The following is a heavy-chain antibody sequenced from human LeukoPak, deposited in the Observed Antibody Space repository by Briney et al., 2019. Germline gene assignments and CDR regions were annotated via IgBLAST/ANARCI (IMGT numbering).Heavy chain of an antibody. V-gene: IGHV4-59*01. CDR2: SYHSGST. Sequence: SQTLSLTCTVSGGAITSYYWSWIRQPPPKGLDWIGYSYHSGSTNYNPSLQSRVTISVDTSKNQFSLKLSSVTAADTAMYYCARDSYDSSGNYRSFDYWGQGTQVTVSS. CDR3: ARDSYDSSGNYRSFDY. J-gene: IGHJ4*02. D-gene: IGHD3-22*01. CDR1: GGAITSYY.